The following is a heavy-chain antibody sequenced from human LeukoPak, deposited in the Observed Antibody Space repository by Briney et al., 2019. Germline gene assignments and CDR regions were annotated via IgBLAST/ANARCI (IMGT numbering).Heavy chain of an antibody. V-gene: IGHV3-48*01. Sequence: GGSLRLFCAGSGFTFSDYAINWVRQAPGKGLEWVSYISSTGNTIFYADSVKGRFTISRDNSRNTLYLQMNSLRAEDTAVYYCARGLGRELDGAFDIWGQGTMVTVSS. CDR3: ARGLGRELDGAFDI. CDR2: ISSTGNTI. CDR1: GFTFSDYA. J-gene: IGHJ3*02. D-gene: IGHD3-10*01.